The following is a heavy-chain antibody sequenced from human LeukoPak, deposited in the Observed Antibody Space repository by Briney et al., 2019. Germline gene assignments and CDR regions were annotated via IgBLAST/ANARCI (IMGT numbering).Heavy chain of an antibody. J-gene: IGHJ6*02. V-gene: IGHV3-23*01. CDR2: ISGSGGST. CDR1: GFTFSSYA. D-gene: IGHD6-13*01. Sequence: TGGSLRLSCAASGFTFSSYAMSWVRQAPGKGLEWVSAISGSGGSTYYADSVKGRFTISRDNSKNTLYLQMNSLRAEDTAVYYCAKDIGAAAATQVSYYYYYGMDVWGQGTTVTVSS. CDR3: AKDIGAAAATQVSYYYYYGMDV.